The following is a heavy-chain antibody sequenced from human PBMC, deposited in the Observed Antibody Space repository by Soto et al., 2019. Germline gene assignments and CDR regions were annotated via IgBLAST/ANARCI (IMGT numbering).Heavy chain of an antibody. CDR3: ARDSGEAVAGELDY. CDR2: TSGYSGNS. D-gene: IGHD6-19*01. Sequence: ASVKVSCKASGYIFSSFYINWVRQAPGQGLEWMGWTSGYSGNSKYAQKFQGRVTMTTDTSTSTAYMELRSLRSDDTAVYYCARDSGEAVAGELDYWGQGTLVTVSS. V-gene: IGHV1-18*01. J-gene: IGHJ4*02. CDR1: GYIFSSFY.